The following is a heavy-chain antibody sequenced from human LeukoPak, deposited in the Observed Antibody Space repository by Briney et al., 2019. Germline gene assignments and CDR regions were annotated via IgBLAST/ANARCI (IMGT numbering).Heavy chain of an antibody. CDR3: ARDHSGSYWSPRVEDY. J-gene: IGHJ4*02. CDR2: IYHSGST. CDR1: GYSISSGYY. D-gene: IGHD1-26*01. Sequence: PSETLSLTCTVSGYSISSGYYWGWIRQPPGKGLEWIGSIYHSGSTYYNPSLKSRVTISVDTSKNQFSLKLSSVTAADTAVYYCARDHSGSYWSPRVEDYWGQGTLVTVSS. V-gene: IGHV4-38-2*02.